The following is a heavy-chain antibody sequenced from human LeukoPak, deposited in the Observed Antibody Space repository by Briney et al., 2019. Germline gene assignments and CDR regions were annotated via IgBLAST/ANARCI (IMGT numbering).Heavy chain of an antibody. Sequence: SETLSLTCTVSGASIRNYYWGWIRQPAGKGLEWIGRIYTSGSTNYNPSLKSRVTMSVDTSKNQFSLKLSSVTAADTAVYYCARDLDYGDYGSAFDYWGPGTLVTVSS. J-gene: IGHJ4*02. CDR3: ARDLDYGDYGSAFDY. CDR2: IYTSGST. CDR1: GASIRNYY. V-gene: IGHV4-4*07. D-gene: IGHD4-17*01.